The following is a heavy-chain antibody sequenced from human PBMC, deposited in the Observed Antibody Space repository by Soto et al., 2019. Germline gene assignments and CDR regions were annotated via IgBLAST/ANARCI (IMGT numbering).Heavy chain of an antibody. Sequence: QVQLQESGPGLVKPSQTLSLTCTVSGGSISSGDYYWNWIRQHPGKGLEWSGYMYNSGSTYYNTSLKGRVNISVDTSKNQFSLKLSAVTAADTAVYYCARDRSGGSCYYDYWGQGTLVTVSS. CDR2: MYNSGST. CDR3: ARDRSGGSCYYDY. V-gene: IGHV4-31*03. J-gene: IGHJ4*02. CDR1: GGSISSGDYY. D-gene: IGHD2-15*01.